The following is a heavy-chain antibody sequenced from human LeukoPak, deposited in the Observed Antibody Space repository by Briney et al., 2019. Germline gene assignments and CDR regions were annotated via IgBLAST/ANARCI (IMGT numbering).Heavy chain of an antibody. V-gene: IGHV3-13*04. CDR2: IGTAGDT. CDR1: GFTFSSYD. D-gene: IGHD6-25*01. Sequence: GGSLRLSCAASGFTFSSYDMHWVRQAPGKGLEWVSAIGTAGDTYYPGSVKGRFNISRENAKNSLYLQMNSLRAGATAVYYCARDLIGSLSYGMDVWGQGTTVTVSS. J-gene: IGHJ6*02. CDR3: ARDLIGSLSYGMDV.